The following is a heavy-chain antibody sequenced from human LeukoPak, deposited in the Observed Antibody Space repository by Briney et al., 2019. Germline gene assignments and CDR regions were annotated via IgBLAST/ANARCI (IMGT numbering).Heavy chain of an antibody. Sequence: ASVKVSCKASGYNFGAYYINWVRQAPGQGLEWMGWISAYNGDTHYAQKFQGRVTMTTDTSTSTAYMELRSLRSDDTAMYYCARRGGKNYGDYLLYYYYMDVWGKGTTVTVSS. D-gene: IGHD4-17*01. J-gene: IGHJ6*03. CDR2: ISAYNGDT. CDR1: GYNFGAYY. CDR3: ARRGGKNYGDYLLYYYYMDV. V-gene: IGHV1-18*04.